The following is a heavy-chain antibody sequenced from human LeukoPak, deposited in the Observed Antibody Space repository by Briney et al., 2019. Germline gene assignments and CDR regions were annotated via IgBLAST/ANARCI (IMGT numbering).Heavy chain of an antibody. J-gene: IGHJ6*02. Sequence: GGSLRLSCAASGFTFSSYAMHWVRQAPGKGLEWVAVISYDGSNKYYADSVKGRFTISRDNSKNTLYLQMNSLRAEDTAIYYCAREWGYGCGGECFSGIQAYYGMDVWGQGTTVTVSS. CDR1: GFTFSSYA. CDR3: AREWGYGCGGECFSGIQAYYGMDV. CDR2: ISYDGSNK. V-gene: IGHV3-30-3*01. D-gene: IGHD2-15*01.